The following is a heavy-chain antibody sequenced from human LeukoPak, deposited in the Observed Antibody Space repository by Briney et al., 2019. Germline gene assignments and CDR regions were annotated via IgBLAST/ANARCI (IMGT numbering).Heavy chain of an antibody. CDR2: IYYSGST. CDR1: GGSISSYY. V-gene: IGHV4-59*01. D-gene: IGHD3-3*01. Sequence: SETLSLTCTVSGGSISSYYWSWIRQPPGKGLEWVGYIYYSGSTNYNPSLKSRVTISVDTSKNQFSLKLRSVTAADTAVYYCARGLYDFWSGSSGGAFDIWGQGTMVTVSS. J-gene: IGHJ3*02. CDR3: ARGLYDFWSGSSGGAFDI.